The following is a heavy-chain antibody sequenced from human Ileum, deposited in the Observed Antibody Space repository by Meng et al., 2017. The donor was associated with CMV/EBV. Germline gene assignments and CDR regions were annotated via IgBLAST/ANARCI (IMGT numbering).Heavy chain of an antibody. CDR3: ARGSPQGLWFDA. CDR2: IYPGDSDT. J-gene: IGHJ5*02. CDR1: GYPFGTYW. D-gene: IGHD1-14*01. V-gene: IGHV5-51*01. Sequence: GESLKISCLASGYPFGTYWIGWVRQTPERGLEWMGIIYPGDSDTRYNPSFRGQVSISVDKSTTSAYLQWSSLKAADSALYFCARGSPQGLWFDAWGQGTLVTVSS.